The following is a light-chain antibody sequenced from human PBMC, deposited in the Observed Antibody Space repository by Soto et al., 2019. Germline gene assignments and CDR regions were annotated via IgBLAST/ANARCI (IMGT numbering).Light chain of an antibody. CDR1: QSISSW. J-gene: IGKJ1*01. CDR3: QQYNSYSWT. CDR2: KAS. Sequence: DIPMTPSPSTLSASVGDRVTITCRASQSISSWLAWYQQKPGKAPNLLIYKASSLESGVPPRFSGSGSGTEFTLTISSRQPDDFATYYCQQYNSYSWTFGQGTKVEIK. V-gene: IGKV1-5*03.